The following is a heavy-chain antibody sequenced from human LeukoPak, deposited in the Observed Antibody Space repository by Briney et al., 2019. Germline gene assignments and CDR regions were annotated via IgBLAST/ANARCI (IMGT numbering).Heavy chain of an antibody. CDR2: IKSKTDGGTT. D-gene: IGHD3-22*01. Sequence: GXXLXLSCAASGFTFSNAWMSWVRQAPGKGLEWVGRIKSKTDGGTTDYAAPVKGKFTISRDDSKNTLYLQMNSLKTEDTAVYYCTTVQYDSRYYWGQGTLVTVSS. CDR3: TTVQYDSRYY. CDR1: GFTFSNAW. J-gene: IGHJ4*02. V-gene: IGHV3-15*01.